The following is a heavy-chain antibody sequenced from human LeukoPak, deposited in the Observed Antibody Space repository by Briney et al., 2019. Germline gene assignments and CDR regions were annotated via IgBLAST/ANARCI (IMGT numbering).Heavy chain of an antibody. V-gene: IGHV1-46*01. CDR1: GYTFTSYY. J-gene: IGHJ4*02. D-gene: IGHD1-1*01. Sequence: ASVKVSCKASGYTFTSYYMHWVRQAPGQGLEWMGIINPSGGSTSYAQKFQGRVTMTRDTSTGTVYMELSSLRSEDTAVYYCASNVQTGTQNYWGQGTLVTVSS. CDR3: ASNVQTGTQNY. CDR2: INPSGGST.